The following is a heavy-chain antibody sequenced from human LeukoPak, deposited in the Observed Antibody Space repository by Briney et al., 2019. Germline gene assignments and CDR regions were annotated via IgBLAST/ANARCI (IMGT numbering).Heavy chain of an antibody. CDR3: AKQMVRGTNWFDP. CDR1: GFTFSSYG. V-gene: IGHV3-30*18. J-gene: IGHJ5*02. CDR2: ISYDGSNK. Sequence: GGSLRLSCAASGFTFSSYGMHWVRQAPGKGLEWVAVISYDGSNKYYADSVKGRFTISRDNSKNTLYLQMNSLRAEDTAVYYCAKQMVRGTNWFDPWGQGTLVTVSS. D-gene: IGHD3-10*01.